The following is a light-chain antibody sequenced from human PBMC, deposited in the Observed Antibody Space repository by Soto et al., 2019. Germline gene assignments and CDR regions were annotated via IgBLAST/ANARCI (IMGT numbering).Light chain of an antibody. Sequence: EIVLTQSPGTLSLSPGESGTLSCRSSQRVYSNLAWYQQRPGQAPRLLIYGASTRATGVPARFSGRGSGTEFTLTISSLQSEDFAVYYCQQYTNWPPNTFGQGTRLEI. CDR2: GAS. CDR3: QQYTNWPPNT. V-gene: IGKV3-15*01. CDR1: QRVYSN. J-gene: IGKJ5*01.